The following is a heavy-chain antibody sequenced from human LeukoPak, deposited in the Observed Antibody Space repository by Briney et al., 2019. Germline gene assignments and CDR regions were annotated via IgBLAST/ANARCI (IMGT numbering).Heavy chain of an antibody. CDR2: IYYSGST. Sequence: SETLSLTCTVSGGSISSYYWSWLRQPPGEGLEWIGYIYYSGSTNYNPSLKSRVTISVDTSKNQFSLKLSSVTAADTSVDYCARRVIERWLKSRLGGTLKDSFDIWGQGTMVTVSS. CDR1: GGSISSYY. CDR3: ARRVIERWLKSRLGGTLKDSFDI. D-gene: IGHD5-24*01. J-gene: IGHJ3*02. V-gene: IGHV4-59*08.